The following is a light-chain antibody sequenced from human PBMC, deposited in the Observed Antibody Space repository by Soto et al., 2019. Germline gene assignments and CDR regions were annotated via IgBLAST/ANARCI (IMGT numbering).Light chain of an antibody. J-gene: IGLJ1*01. CDR2: GNT. V-gene: IGLV1-40*01. CDR1: SSDIGAGFD. Sequence: QSVLTQPPSVSGAPGQRVTISCTGSSSDIGAGFDVHWYQHLPGTAPKLLIYGNTNRPSGVPGRFSGSKSGTSASLVITGLQAEDEADYDCQSYENSRTGFYVFGTGTKLTVL. CDR3: QSYENSRTGFYV.